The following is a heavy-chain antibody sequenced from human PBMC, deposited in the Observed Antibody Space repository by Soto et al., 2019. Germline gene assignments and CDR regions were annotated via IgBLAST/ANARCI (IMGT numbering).Heavy chain of an antibody. CDR2: ISGSGDRT. CDR3: ASPIVVLEVMDSDYYYYGMDV. D-gene: IGHD2-2*01. V-gene: IGHV3-23*01. CDR1: GFRFSTYV. J-gene: IGHJ6*02. Sequence: EVQLLESGGGLVQPGGSVRLSCAASGFRFSTYVQNWVRQAPGKGLEWVSVISGSGDRTYYADSVKGRFTISRDNSKNTLYLQMNSLRAEDTAVYYCASPIVVLEVMDSDYYYYGMDVWGQGTAVTVSS.